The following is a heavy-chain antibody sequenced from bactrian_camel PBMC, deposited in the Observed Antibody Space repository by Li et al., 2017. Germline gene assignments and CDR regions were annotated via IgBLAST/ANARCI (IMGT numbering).Heavy chain of an antibody. V-gene: IGHV3S63*01. CDR2: ISTSGGTT. J-gene: IGHJ4*01. CDR3: AADWRGTGYGAFFTASRYKY. Sequence: HVQLVESGGGSVQAGGSLTLSCTASESTYRSICMAWFRQAPGREREGVASISTSGGTTYYADAVKGRFTISQDKSKNTVYLQMNSLKPEDTAVYYCAADWRGTGYGAFFTASRYKYWGQGTQVTVS. D-gene: IGHD1*01. CDR1: ESTYRSIC.